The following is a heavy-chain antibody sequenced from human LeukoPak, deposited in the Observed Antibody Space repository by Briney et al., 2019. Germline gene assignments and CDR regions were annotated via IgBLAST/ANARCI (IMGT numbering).Heavy chain of an antibody. Sequence: SETLSLTCTVSGGSIRSSSYYWGWIRQPPGKGLEWIGSIYPSGSNYYNPSLKGRVIISVDTSKTQLSLKLTSVTATDTAVFYCARHLRYSSVDFWGQGTLVTVSS. CDR1: GGSIRSSSYY. CDR3: ARHLRYSSVDF. D-gene: IGHD6-19*01. V-gene: IGHV4-39*01. CDR2: IYPSGSN. J-gene: IGHJ4*02.